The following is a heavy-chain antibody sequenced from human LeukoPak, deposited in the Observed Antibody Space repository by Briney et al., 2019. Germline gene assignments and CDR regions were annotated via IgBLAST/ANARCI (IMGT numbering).Heavy chain of an antibody. J-gene: IGHJ4*02. CDR1: GYTFTDYY. CDR2: INPKSGAT. V-gene: IGHV1-2*04. D-gene: IGHD2-2*01. CDR3: ARGIRNQLLSEY. Sequence: ASVKVSCRASGYTFTDYYIHWVRQAPGAGLEWMGWINPKSGATYYEQKFQGWVTMTRDTSISTAYLQLSRLTSDDTAVYYCARGIRNQLLSEYWGQGSLVTVSS.